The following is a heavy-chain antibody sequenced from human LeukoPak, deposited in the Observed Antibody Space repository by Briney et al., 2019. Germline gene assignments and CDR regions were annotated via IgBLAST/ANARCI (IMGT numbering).Heavy chain of an antibody. CDR3: ARDNSVGDYAWWFDP. J-gene: IGHJ5*02. CDR1: GYTFTSYD. Sequence: ASVKVSCKASGYTFTSYDINWVRQATGQGLEWMGWMNPNSGNTGYAQKFQGRDTITRNTSISTAYMELSSLRSEDTAVYYCARDNSVGDYAWWFDPWGQGTLVTVSS. D-gene: IGHD1-26*01. V-gene: IGHV1-8*03. CDR2: MNPNSGNT.